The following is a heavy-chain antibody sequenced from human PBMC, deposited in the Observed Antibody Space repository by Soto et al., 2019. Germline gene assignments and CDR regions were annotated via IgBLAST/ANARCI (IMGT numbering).Heavy chain of an antibody. J-gene: IGHJ2*01. CDR3: ARDSGRSGPNSYFDL. CDR1: GFPFGDYQ. CDR2: ISGSSGYK. V-gene: IGHV3-11*05. D-gene: IGHD3-22*01. Sequence: QVQLVESGGGLVKPGGTLRLSCAASGFPFGDYQMNWIRQTPGKGLEWVSYISGSSGYKKYAASVKGRFTISRDNGKNSMYLQMNSLRAEDTAVYHCARDSGRSGPNSYFDLWGRGTLVTVSS.